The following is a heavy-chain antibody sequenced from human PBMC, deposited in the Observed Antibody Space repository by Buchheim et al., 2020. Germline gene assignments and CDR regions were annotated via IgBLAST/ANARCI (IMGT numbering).Heavy chain of an antibody. CDR1: GFTFNNYE. CDR3: ARWGKQVGSGTYSFDS. Sequence: EVQLVESGGGLAQPGGSLRLSCAASGFTFNNYEMHWVRQAPGKGLEWVSYVGNSGTSKYYSDSVKGRFTISRDNAKDTLDLQMHSLRAEDTAVYYCARWGKQVGSGTYSFDSWGQGTL. D-gene: IGHD3-10*01. J-gene: IGHJ4*02. CDR2: VGNSGTSK. V-gene: IGHV3-48*03.